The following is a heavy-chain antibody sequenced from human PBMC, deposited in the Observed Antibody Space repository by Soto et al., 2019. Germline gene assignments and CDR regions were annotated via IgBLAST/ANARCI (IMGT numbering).Heavy chain of an antibody. D-gene: IGHD2-2*01. V-gene: IGHV3-30-3*01. J-gene: IGHJ4*02. Sequence: QVQLVESGGGVVQPGRSLRLSCAASGFTFSSYAMHWVRQAPGKGLEWVAVISYDGSNKYYADSVKGRFTISRDNSKNTLYLQMNSLRAEDTAVYYCARDVGRVPAMSWGQGTLVIVSS. CDR3: ARDVGRVPAMS. CDR2: ISYDGSNK. CDR1: GFTFSSYA.